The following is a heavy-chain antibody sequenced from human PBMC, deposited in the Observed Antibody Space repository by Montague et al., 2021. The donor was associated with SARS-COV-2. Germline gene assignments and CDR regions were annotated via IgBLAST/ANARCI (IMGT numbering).Heavy chain of an antibody. D-gene: IGHD2-8*02. Sequence: SLRLSCAASGFTFSSYAMHWVRQAPGKGLEWVAVISYDGSNKYYADSVKGRFTISRDNSKNTLYLQMNILRAEDTAVYYCAGVLVEYYVMDVWGQGTTVTVSS. CDR3: AGVLVEYYVMDV. CDR2: ISYDGSNK. J-gene: IGHJ6*02. V-gene: IGHV3-30*04. CDR1: GFTFSSYA.